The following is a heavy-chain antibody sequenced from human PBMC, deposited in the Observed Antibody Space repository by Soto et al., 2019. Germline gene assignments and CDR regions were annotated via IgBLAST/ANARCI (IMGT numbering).Heavy chain of an antibody. V-gene: IGHV1-2*04. J-gene: IGHJ6*02. CDR2: INPNSGGT. CDR1: GYTFTGYC. D-gene: IGHD3-3*01. CDR3: ARDRIAVDYDFWSGYYGPYYYYGMDV. Sequence: GASVKVSCKASGYTFTGYCMHWVRQAPGQGLEWMGWINPNSGGTNYAQKFQGWVTMTRDTSISTAYMELSRLRSDDTAVYYCARDRIAVDYDFWSGYYGPYYYYGMDVWGQGTTVTVSS.